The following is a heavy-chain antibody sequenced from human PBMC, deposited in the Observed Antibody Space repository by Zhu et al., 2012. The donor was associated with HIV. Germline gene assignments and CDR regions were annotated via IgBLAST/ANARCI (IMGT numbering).Heavy chain of an antibody. D-gene: IGHD3-10*01. J-gene: IGHJ6*03. CDR2: ISPGGDT. CDR1: GGSLSSYY. Sequence: QVQLQQWGAGLLKPSETLSLTCGVYGGSLSSYYWNWIRQSPGKGLEWIGEISPGGDTSYSPSLKSRISVSVDTTKNQVSMNLNSATAADTAIYYCARGEKIWRRGVEDYNHYYYLERLGQRDHGSPSP. V-gene: IGHV4-34*01. CDR3: ARGEKIWRRGVEDYNHYYYLER.